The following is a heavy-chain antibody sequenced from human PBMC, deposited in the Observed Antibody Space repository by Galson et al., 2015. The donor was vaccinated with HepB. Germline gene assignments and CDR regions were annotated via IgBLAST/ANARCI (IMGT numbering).Heavy chain of an antibody. Sequence: GLEWMGRLDPTDSYTDYSPSFRGHVTFSVDKSITTAYLQWSSMKASDTAIYYCARLYSQTYDFRPTSWGQGTLVTVSS. D-gene: IGHD2/OR15-2a*01. V-gene: IGHV5-10-1*01. CDR3: ARLYSQTYDFRPTS. CDR2: LDPTDSYT. J-gene: IGHJ5*02.